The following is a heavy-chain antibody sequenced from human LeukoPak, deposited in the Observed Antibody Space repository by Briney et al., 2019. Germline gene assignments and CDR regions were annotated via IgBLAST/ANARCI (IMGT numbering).Heavy chain of an antibody. V-gene: IGHV3-30*02. D-gene: IGHD2-8*02. Sequence: QTGGSLRLSCAASGFTFSSYAMHWVRQDPGKGLEWVAYIAHHGSNKYYADSVKGRFTISRDNSKRTLYLQMNNLRADDTAVYYCAKDGSWSCTDWGQGALVTVSS. CDR1: GFTFSSYA. CDR3: AKDGSWSCTD. CDR2: IAHHGSNK. J-gene: IGHJ4*02.